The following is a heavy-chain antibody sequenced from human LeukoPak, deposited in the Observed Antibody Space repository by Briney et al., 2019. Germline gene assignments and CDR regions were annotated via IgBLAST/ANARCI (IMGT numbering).Heavy chain of an antibody. CDR3: ARDDVLSLGISFDL. CDR1: GFTFSKYS. CDR2: ISTSSSAI. J-gene: IGHJ2*01. Sequence: GGSLRLFCAASGFTFSKYSMNWVRQAPGQGLEWVSYISTSSSAIYYADSVKGRFTVSRDNAKNSLSLQMTSLRDEDTAVYYCARDDVLSLGISFDLWGRGTLVTVSS. D-gene: IGHD3-10*02. V-gene: IGHV3-48*02.